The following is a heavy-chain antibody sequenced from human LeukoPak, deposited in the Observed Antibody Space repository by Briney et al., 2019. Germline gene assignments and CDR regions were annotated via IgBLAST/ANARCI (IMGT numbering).Heavy chain of an antibody. D-gene: IGHD3-3*01. CDR2: IYTSGST. CDR3: ARGGNYDFWSGYWSRPFDY. Sequence: SETLSLTCTVSGGSISSYYWSWIRQPAGKGLEWIGRIYTSGSTNYNPSLKSRVTMSVDTSKNQFSLKLSSVTAADMAVYYCARGGNYDFWSGYWSRPFDYWGQGTLVTVSS. CDR1: GGSISSYY. J-gene: IGHJ4*02. V-gene: IGHV4-4*07.